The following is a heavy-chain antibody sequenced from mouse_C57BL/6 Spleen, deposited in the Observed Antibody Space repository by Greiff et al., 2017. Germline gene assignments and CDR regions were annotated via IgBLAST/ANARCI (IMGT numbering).Heavy chain of an antibody. CDR3: ASYYYGSSDYYAMDY. D-gene: IGHD1-1*01. Sequence: VQLQQPGAELVMPGASVKLSCKASGYTFTSYWMHWVKQRPGQGLEWIGEIDPSDSYTTYNQKFKGKSTLTVDKSSSTAYMQLSSLTSEDSAFYYCASYYYGSSDYYAMDYWGQGTSGTVSS. J-gene: IGHJ4*01. V-gene: IGHV1-69*01. CDR2: IDPSDSYT. CDR1: GYTFTSYW.